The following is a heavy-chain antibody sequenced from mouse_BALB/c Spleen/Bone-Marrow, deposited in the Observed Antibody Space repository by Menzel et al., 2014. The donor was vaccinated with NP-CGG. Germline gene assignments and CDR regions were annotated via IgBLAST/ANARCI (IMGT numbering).Heavy chain of an antibody. CDR1: GFSFSNYG. CDR2: ISGDGRYT. CDR3: ARHAYYDQTEVSFVC. J-gene: IGHJ3*01. V-gene: IGHV5-9-2*01. Sequence: DVKLVESGGGLVKSGGSLKPSCAASGFSFSNYGMSWLRQTPEKRLEWVATISGDGRYTFYSDSVKGRFTISRDNAKNNLYLQLSSLRSEDTALYYCARHAYYDQTEVSFVCWGQGTLVTVSA. D-gene: IGHD2-4*01.